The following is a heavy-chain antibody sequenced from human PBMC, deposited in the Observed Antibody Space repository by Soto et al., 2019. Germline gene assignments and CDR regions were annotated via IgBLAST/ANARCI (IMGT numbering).Heavy chain of an antibody. CDR3: ASAARDSSGYTDY. CDR2: IYYSGST. Sequence: TLSLTCTVSGGSISSGDYYWSWIRQPPGKGLEWIGYIYYSGSTYYNPSLKSRVTISVDTSKNQFSLKLSSVTAADTAVYYCASAARDSSGYTDYWGQGTLVTVSS. J-gene: IGHJ4*02. D-gene: IGHD3-22*01. CDR1: GGSISSGDYY. V-gene: IGHV4-30-4*01.